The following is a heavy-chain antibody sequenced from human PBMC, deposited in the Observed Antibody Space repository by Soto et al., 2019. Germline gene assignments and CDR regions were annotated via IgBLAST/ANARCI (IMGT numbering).Heavy chain of an antibody. CDR1: GGSISSYY. CDR2: IYYSGST. CDR3: AKDGDFWSGYSTNQAFDY. V-gene: IGHV4-59*01. D-gene: IGHD3-3*01. J-gene: IGHJ4*02. Sequence: SETLSLTCTVSGGSISSYYWSWIRQPPGKELEWIGYIYYSGSTNYNPSLKSRVTISVDTSKNQFSLKLSSVTAADTAVYYCAKDGDFWSGYSTNQAFDYWGQGTLVTDSS.